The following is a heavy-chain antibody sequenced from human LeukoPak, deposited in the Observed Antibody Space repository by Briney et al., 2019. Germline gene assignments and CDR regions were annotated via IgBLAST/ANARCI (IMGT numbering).Heavy chain of an antibody. Sequence: ASVKVSCKASGYSFTGHYMHWVRQARGQGLEWMGWINPKSGGTNHAQKFQGRVTMTRDPSISTAYMDMSSLRSDDTAVYYCGRNLWFGESSDAFDMWGQGTMVTVSS. CDR1: GYSFTGHY. D-gene: IGHD3-10*01. J-gene: IGHJ3*02. V-gene: IGHV1-2*02. CDR3: GRNLWFGESSDAFDM. CDR2: INPKSGGT.